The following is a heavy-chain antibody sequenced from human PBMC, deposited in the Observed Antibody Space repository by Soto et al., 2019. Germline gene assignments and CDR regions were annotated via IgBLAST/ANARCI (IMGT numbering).Heavy chain of an antibody. CDR1: GGSISSDYYC. V-gene: IGHV4-30-4*01. CDR3: ARGRSGDKVDT. Sequence: QVQLQESGPGLVKPSQTLSLTCTVSGGSISSDYYCWSWIRQSPEKGLEWIGHIYNSVKTFSNPSLSRRATRPVDTSKNHFSLKLSPMSAADSAVYYCARGRSGDKVDTWGQGTLVTVSS. J-gene: IGHJ5*02. D-gene: IGHD7-27*01. CDR2: IYNSVKT.